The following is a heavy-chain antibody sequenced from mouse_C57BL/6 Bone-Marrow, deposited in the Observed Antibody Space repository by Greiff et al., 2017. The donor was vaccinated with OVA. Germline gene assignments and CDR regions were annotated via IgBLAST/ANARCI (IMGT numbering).Heavy chain of an antibody. Sequence: EVQVVESGGGLVQSGRSLRLSCATSGFTFSDFYMEWVRQAPGKGLEWIAASRNKANDYNTEYSASVKGRFIVSRDTSQSILYLQMNALRAEDTAIYYCARDASDYAYVDYWGQGTTLTVSS. D-gene: IGHD2-4*01. CDR1: GFTFSDFY. CDR3: ARDASDYAYVDY. CDR2: SRNKANDYNT. J-gene: IGHJ2*01. V-gene: IGHV7-1*01.